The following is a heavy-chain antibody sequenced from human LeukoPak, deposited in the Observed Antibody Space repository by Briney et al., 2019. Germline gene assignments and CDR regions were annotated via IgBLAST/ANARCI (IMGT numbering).Heavy chain of an antibody. CDR2: ISSSSSYI. CDR3: AKDRGDYGDYFDY. D-gene: IGHD4-17*01. V-gene: IGHV3-21*04. J-gene: IGHJ4*02. CDR1: GFTFSSYS. Sequence: GGSLRLSCAASGFTFSSYSMNWVRQAPGKGLEWVSSISSSSSYIYYADSVKGRFTISRDNAKNSLYLQMNSLRAEDTALYYCAKDRGDYGDYFDYWGQGTLVTVSS.